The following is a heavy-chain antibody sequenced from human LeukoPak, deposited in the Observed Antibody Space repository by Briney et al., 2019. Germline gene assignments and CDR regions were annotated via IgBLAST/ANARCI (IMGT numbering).Heavy chain of an antibody. CDR2: IKQDGSEK. CDR3: ARDCRSIEWVYYYYYMDV. CDR1: GFTFSSYW. J-gene: IGHJ6*03. Sequence: GGSLRLSCAASGFTFSSYWMSWVRQAPGKGLEWVANIKQDGSEKYYVDSVKGRFTISRDNAKNSLYLQMNSLRAEDTAVYYCARDCRSIEWVYYYYYMDVWGKGTTVTVSS. D-gene: IGHD2-2*01. V-gene: IGHV3-7*01.